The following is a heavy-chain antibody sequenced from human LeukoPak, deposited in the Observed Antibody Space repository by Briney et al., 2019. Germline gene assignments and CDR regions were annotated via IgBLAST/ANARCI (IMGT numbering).Heavy chain of an antibody. D-gene: IGHD2-2*01. CDR1: GFTFSTYW. CDR3: ARGGTYQPLLGY. J-gene: IGHJ4*02. V-gene: IGHV3-74*01. Sequence: PGGSLRLSCAASGFTFSTYWMHWVRQAPGKGLVWVSRIKSDGSTNYADSVKGRFTISRDNAKNSLYLQMNSLRAEDTAVYYCARGGTYQPLLGYWGQGTLVTVSS. CDR2: IKSDGST.